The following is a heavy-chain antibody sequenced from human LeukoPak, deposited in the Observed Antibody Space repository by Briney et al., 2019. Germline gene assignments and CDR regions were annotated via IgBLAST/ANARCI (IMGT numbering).Heavy chain of an antibody. V-gene: IGHV4-59*01. J-gene: IGHJ4*02. D-gene: IGHD5-24*01. CDR3: ARDEGRDGYNSY. CDR1: GGSISSYY. Sequence: SETLSLTCTVSGGSISSYYWSWIRRPPGKGLEWIGYIYYSGSTNYNPSLKSRVTISVDTSKNQFSLKLSSVTAADTAVYYCARDEGRDGYNSYWGQGTLVTVSS. CDR2: IYYSGST.